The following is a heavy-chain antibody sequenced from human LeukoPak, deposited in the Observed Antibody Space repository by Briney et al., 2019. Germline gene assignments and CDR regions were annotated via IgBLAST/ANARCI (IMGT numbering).Heavy chain of an antibody. CDR1: GGSISSYY. CDR2: IYTSGST. Sequence: SETLSVTCTVSGGSISSYYWSWIRQPAGKGLEWIGRIYTSGSTNYIPSLKSRVTMSVDTSKNQFSLKLSSVTAADTAVYYCARDLWDLRFGERTNWYFDLWGRGTLVTVSS. CDR3: ARDLWDLRFGERTNWYFDL. V-gene: IGHV4-4*07. J-gene: IGHJ2*01. D-gene: IGHD3-10*01.